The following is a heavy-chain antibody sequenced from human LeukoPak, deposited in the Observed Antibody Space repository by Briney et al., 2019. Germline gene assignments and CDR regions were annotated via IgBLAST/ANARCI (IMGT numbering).Heavy chain of an antibody. J-gene: IGHJ4*02. CDR2: IYYSGST. CDR3: ARHPDY. V-gene: IGHV4-59*08. Sequence: SETLSLTCSVSGGSISVYYWTWLRQPAGKGLEWIGYIYYSGSTNYNPSLKSRVTISVDTSKNQFSLKLSSVTAADTAVYYCARHPDYWGQGTLATVSS. CDR1: GGSISVYY.